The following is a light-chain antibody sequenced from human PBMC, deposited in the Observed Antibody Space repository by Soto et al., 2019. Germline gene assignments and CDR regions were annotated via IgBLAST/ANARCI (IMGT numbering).Light chain of an antibody. Sequence: QAVVTQPPSASGTPGQRVTISASGSSSNIGSNTVSWYQQVPGTATKLLIYDNDERPSGVPGRFSGLKSGTSASLAISGLQSEDEADYYCATLDDSRNGYVFGPGTKLTVL. J-gene: IGLJ1*01. CDR2: DND. CDR1: SSNIGSNT. CDR3: ATLDDSRNGYV. V-gene: IGLV1-44*01.